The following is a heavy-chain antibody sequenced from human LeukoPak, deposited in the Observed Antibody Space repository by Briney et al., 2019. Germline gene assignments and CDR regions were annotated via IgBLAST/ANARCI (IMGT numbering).Heavy chain of an antibody. CDR2: INHSGST. CDR1: GGSFSVYY. CDR3: ARVQQGGYFDY. D-gene: IGHD6-13*01. V-gene: IGHV4-34*01. Sequence: PSETRSLTSPFYGGSFSVYYGTWIPHPPGKGLEWIGEINHSGSTNYNPSLKSRVTISVDTSKNQFSLKLSSVTAADTAVYYCARVQQGGYFDYWGQGTLVTVSS. J-gene: IGHJ4*02.